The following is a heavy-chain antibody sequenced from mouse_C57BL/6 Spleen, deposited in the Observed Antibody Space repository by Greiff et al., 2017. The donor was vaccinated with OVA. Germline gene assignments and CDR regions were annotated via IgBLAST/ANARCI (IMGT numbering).Heavy chain of an antibody. J-gene: IGHJ3*01. V-gene: IGHV1-52*01. Sequence: QVQLQQPGAELVRPGSSVTLSCKASGYTFTSYWMHWVKQRPIQGLEWIGNIDPSDSETHYNQKFKDKATLTVDKSSSTAYMQLSSLTSEDSAVYYCARGYYYGSSYGWFAYWGQGTLVTVSA. CDR2: IDPSDSET. CDR3: ARGYYYGSSYGWFAY. CDR1: GYTFTSYW. D-gene: IGHD1-1*01.